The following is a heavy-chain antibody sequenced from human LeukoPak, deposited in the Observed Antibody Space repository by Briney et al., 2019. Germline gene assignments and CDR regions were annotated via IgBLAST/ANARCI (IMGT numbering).Heavy chain of an antibody. CDR2: IYYSGST. D-gene: IGHD3-10*01. J-gene: IGHJ5*02. Sequence: SETLSLTCIVSGGSIGTYYWSWIRQPPGKGLEWIGDIYYSGSTNHNPSLKGRVTISADTSKNQFSLKLNSVTAADTAVYYCVSARHTPCPKSRVTISEDTSKNLFSLKLNSVSAAETAVYYCARDSRDSGRYLGNWFDPWGQGYPVIVSS. CDR3: VSARHTPCPKSRVTISEDTSKNLFSLKLNSVSAAETAVYYCARDSRDSGRYLGNWFDP. CDR1: GGSIGTYY. V-gene: IGHV4-59*01.